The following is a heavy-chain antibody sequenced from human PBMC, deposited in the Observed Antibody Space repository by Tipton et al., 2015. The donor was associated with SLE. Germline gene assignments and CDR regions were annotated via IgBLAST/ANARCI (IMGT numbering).Heavy chain of an antibody. J-gene: IGHJ4*02. CDR1: GGSFSGYY. Sequence: TLSLTCAVYGGSFSGYYWSWIRQPPGKGLEWIGEINHSGSTNYNPSLKSRVTISVDTSKNQFSLKLSSVTAADTAVYYCARAQGDYYGSGSRYYFDYWGQGTLVTVSS. CDR3: ARAQGDYYGSGSRYYFDY. V-gene: IGHV4-34*01. D-gene: IGHD3-10*01. CDR2: INHSGST.